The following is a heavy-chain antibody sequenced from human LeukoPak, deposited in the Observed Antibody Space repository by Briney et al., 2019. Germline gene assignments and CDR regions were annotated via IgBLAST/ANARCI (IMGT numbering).Heavy chain of an antibody. CDR3: ARVRALRYYDSSGDLYYFQY. CDR1: GGSISSYY. Sequence: SETLSLTCTVSGGSISSYYWSWLRQPPGKGLEWIGFIYYSGITDYNPSLKSRVTISVDTSKNQFSLKLSSVTAADTAVYYCARVRALRYYDSSGDLYYFQYWGQGTLVTVSS. J-gene: IGHJ4*02. CDR2: IYYSGIT. V-gene: IGHV4-59*01. D-gene: IGHD3-22*01.